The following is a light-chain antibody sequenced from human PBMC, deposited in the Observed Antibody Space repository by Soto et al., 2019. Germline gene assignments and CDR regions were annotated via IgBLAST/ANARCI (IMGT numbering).Light chain of an antibody. J-gene: IGKJ1*01. Sequence: DIQMTQSPSSLSASVGDTVTITCRASETINKYLSWYQHKPGKAPNLLVYVTSILQSGVPSRFSGSGSGTNFTLTINNLQPEDFATYYCQQSLTSPWTFGQGTKVAI. CDR2: VTS. V-gene: IGKV1-39*01. CDR3: QQSLTSPWT. CDR1: ETINKY.